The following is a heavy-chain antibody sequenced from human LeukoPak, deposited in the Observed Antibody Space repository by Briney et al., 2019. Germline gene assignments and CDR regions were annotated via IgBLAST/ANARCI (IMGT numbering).Heavy chain of an antibody. J-gene: IGHJ6*03. V-gene: IGHV4-4*07. Sequence: SETLSITCTVSGGSISSYYWSWIRQPAGKGLEWIGRIYTSGSTNYNPSLKSRVTMSVDTSKNQFSLKLSSVTAADTAVYYCARDLAVTTPPVLYYYYYMDVWGKGTTVTVSS. CDR2: IYTSGST. CDR3: ARDLAVTTPPVLYYYYYMDV. D-gene: IGHD4-11*01. CDR1: GGSISSYY.